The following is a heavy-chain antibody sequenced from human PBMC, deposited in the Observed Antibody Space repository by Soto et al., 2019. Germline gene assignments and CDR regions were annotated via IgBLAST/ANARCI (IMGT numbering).Heavy chain of an antibody. CDR3: AKDLRITIFGVVIQTAGYDD. J-gene: IGHJ4*02. CDR1: GFTFSSYA. Sequence: GGSLRLSCAASGFTFSSYAMSWVRQAPGKGLEWVSAISGSGGSTYYADSVKGRFTISRDNSKNTLYLQMNSLRAEDTAVYYCAKDLRITIFGVVIQTAGYDDWGQGTLVTLAS. V-gene: IGHV3-23*01. CDR2: ISGSGGST. D-gene: IGHD3-3*01.